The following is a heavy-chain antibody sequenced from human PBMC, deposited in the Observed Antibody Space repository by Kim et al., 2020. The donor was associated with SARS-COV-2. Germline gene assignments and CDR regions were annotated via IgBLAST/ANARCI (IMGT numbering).Heavy chain of an antibody. CDR1: GDSVTNSNYY. CDR3: ARVDYLGWFDS. D-gene: IGHD4-17*01. V-gene: IGHV4-61*03. Sequence: SETLSLTCSVSGDSVTNSNYYWSWIRQPPGEGLEWIGYIYYSGTTNYNPSLNSRVTISLDTSKNHCSLKLTSLTAADTAMYYCARVDYLGWFDSWGSGTL. J-gene: IGHJ5*01. CDR2: IYYSGTT.